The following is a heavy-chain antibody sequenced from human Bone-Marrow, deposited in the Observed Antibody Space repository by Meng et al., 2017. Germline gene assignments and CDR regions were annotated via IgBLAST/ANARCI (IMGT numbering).Heavy chain of an antibody. J-gene: IGHJ6*02. CDR2: LSCGGFTT. D-gene: IGHD3-22*01. Sequence: GGSLRLSCAASGFTFSGYAMGWVRQAPGKGLEWVSALSCGGFTTYYADSVKGRFTISRHNSKNTLYLQMNSLRAEDTAVYYCARIPYYYDSSGYIYYYGMDVWGQGTTVTVSS. CDR1: GFTFSGYA. V-gene: IGHV3-23*01. CDR3: ARIPYYYDSSGYIYYYGMDV.